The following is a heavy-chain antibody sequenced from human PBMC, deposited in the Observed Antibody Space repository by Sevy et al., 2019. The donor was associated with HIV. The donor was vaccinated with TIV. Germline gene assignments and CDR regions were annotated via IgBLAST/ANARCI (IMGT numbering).Heavy chain of an antibody. J-gene: IGHJ4*02. V-gene: IGHV3-74*01. Sequence: EGSLRLSCAGAGFSFGNCWMHWVRQAPGKGLVWVSRINPDGKTTDYTASVKGRFTISRDNAKNTLYLQMDSLTAEDTAVYFCARAETFWGGELDYWGQGALVTVSS. CDR3: ARAETFWGGELDY. CDR2: INPDGKTT. CDR1: GFSFGNCW. D-gene: IGHD3-3*01.